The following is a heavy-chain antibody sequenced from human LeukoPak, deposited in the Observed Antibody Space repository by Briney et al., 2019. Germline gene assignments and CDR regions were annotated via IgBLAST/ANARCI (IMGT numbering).Heavy chain of an antibody. J-gene: IGHJ6*03. D-gene: IGHD6-19*01. V-gene: IGHV4-39*07. CDR1: GGSISSSSYH. Sequence: PSETLSLTCTVSGGSISSSSYHWGWIRQPPGKGLEWIGEINHSGSTNYNPSLKSRVTISVDTSKNQFSLKLSSVTAADTAVYYCARRLAVAAWNYYYYYMDVWGKGTTVTVSS. CDR3: ARRLAVAAWNYYYYYMDV. CDR2: INHSGST.